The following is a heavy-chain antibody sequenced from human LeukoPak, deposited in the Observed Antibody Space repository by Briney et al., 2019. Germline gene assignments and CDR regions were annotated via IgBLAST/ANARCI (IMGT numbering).Heavy chain of an antibody. D-gene: IGHD3-22*01. J-gene: IGHJ3*02. CDR1: GGSISSYH. CDR2: IYSSGST. V-gene: IGHV4-59*01. Sequence: PSETLSLTCTVSGGSISSYHWSWIRQPPGKGLESIGYIYSSGSTNYNPSLKSRVTISVDTSKNQFSLKLSSVTAADTAVYYCARARNYYDSSGFYYEGDAFDIWGQGTMVTVSS. CDR3: ARARNYYDSSGFYYEGDAFDI.